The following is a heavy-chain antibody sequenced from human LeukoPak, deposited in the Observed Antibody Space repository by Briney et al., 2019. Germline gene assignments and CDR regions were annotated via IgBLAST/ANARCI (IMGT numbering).Heavy chain of an antibody. J-gene: IGHJ4*02. V-gene: IGHV1-46*01. Sequence: ASVKVSCKASGYTFTSYYMHWVRQAPGQGLEWMGIINPSGGSTSYAQKFQGRVTMTRDMSTSTVYMELSRLRSDDTAVYYCARAPGYCSSTSCYGSDYWGQGTLVTVSS. CDR1: GYTFTSYY. CDR3: ARAPGYCSSTSCYGSDY. D-gene: IGHD2-2*01. CDR2: INPSGGST.